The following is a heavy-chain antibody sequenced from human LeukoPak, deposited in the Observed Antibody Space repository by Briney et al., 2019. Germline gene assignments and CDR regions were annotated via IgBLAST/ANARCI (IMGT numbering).Heavy chain of an antibody. CDR1: GGSISGYY. J-gene: IGHJ4*02. V-gene: IGHV4-59*12. Sequence: SETLSLTCSVSGGSISGYYWSWIRQLPGERLEWIGYIYHNGRTTYNPSLESRVTISLDTSKNQLSLNLRFVTAADTAVYYCARVNEDYDSSASFDYWGQGTLVTVSS. D-gene: IGHD3-22*01. CDR3: ARVNEDYDSSASFDY. CDR2: IYHNGRT.